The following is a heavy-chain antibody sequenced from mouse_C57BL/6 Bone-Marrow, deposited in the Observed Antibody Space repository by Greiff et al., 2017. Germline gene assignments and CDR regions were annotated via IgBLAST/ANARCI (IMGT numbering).Heavy chain of an antibody. CDR2: IYPGDGDT. CDR3: ARSEYYAMDY. J-gene: IGHJ4*01. CDR1: GYAFSSSW. V-gene: IGHV1-82*01. Sequence: QVQLQQSGPELVKPGASVKISCKASGYAFSSSWMNWVKQRPGKGLEWIGRIYPGDGDTNYNGKFKGKATLTADKSSSTAYMQLSSLTSEYSAVYFCARSEYYAMDYWGQGTSVTVSS.